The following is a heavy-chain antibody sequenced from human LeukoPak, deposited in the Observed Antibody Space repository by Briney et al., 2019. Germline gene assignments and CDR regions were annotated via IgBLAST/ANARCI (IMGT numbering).Heavy chain of an antibody. V-gene: IGHV3-33*01. J-gene: IGHJ4*02. CDR2: IWSDASNQ. Sequence: GTSLRLSCAASGFTFGSYGMHWVRQAPGKGLEWVSVIWSDASNQNYADSVKGRFTISRDNSKNTLFLQMNSLTADDTAVYYCARDRASNSYFDYWGQGTLVTVSS. CDR1: GFTFGSYG. CDR3: ARDRASNSYFDY. D-gene: IGHD2-2*01.